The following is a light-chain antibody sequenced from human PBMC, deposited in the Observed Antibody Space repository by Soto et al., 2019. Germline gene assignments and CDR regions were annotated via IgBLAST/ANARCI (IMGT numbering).Light chain of an antibody. V-gene: IGKV3-20*01. CDR1: QSVSSSY. J-gene: IGKJ4*01. CDR2: GAS. CDR3: QQYGSSPLT. Sequence: ELVLTQSPDTLSLSPGERAKLSCRASQSVSSSYLAWYQQKPGQAPRLLIYGASSRATGIPDRFSGSGSGTDFTLTISRLEPEDFAVYYCQQYGSSPLTFGGGTKVDI.